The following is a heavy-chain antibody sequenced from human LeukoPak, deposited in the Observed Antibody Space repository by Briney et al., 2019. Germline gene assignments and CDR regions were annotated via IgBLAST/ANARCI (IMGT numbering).Heavy chain of an antibody. CDR3: ARELREHGVFDI. Sequence: AGGSLRLSCAASGFTFSDYYMSWIRQAPGKGLEWVSAISGSGGSTYYADSVKGRFSISRDNSKNTMYLQMNSLRAEDTAVYYCARELREHGVFDIWGQGTMVTVSS. D-gene: IGHD1-26*01. CDR2: ISGSGGST. J-gene: IGHJ3*02. CDR1: GFTFSDYY. V-gene: IGHV3-23*01.